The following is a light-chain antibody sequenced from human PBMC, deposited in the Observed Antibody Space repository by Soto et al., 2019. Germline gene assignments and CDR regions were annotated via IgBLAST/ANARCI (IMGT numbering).Light chain of an antibody. Sequence: DIQITQSPSTLSASVGDRVTITCRASQSISSWLAWYQQKPGKAPKLLIYKASSLESGVPSRFSGSGSGTEFTLTISSLESDDFDTYYCEQYNSYLTVGGGTKVEIK. V-gene: IGKV1-5*03. CDR2: KAS. CDR1: QSISSW. J-gene: IGKJ4*01. CDR3: EQYNSYLT.